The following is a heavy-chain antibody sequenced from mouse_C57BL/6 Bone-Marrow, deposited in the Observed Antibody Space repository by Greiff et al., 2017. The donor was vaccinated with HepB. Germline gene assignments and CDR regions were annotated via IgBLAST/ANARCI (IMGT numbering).Heavy chain of an antibody. V-gene: IGHV14-4*01. J-gene: IGHJ4*01. CDR3: TTRCTTFYAMDY. Sequence: VQLQQSGAELVRPGASVKLSCTASGFNIKDDYMHWVKQRPEQGLEWIGWIDPENGDTEYASKFQGKATITADTTSNTAYLQLSSLTSEDTAVYYCTTRCTTFYAMDYWGQGTSVTVSS. CDR2: IDPENGDT. D-gene: IGHD5-5*01. CDR1: GFNIKDDY.